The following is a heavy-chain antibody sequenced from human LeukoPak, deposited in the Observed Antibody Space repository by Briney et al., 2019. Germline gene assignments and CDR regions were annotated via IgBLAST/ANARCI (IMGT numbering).Heavy chain of an antibody. CDR1: GFTFSSYS. V-gene: IGHV3-21*01. D-gene: IGHD2-2*01. CDR2: ISSSSSYI. Sequence: GGSLRLSCAASGFTFSSYSMNWVRQAPGKGLEWVSSISSSSSYIYYADSVKGRFTISRDNAKNSLYLQMNSLRAEDTAVCYCARGFGRPRYCSSTSCDYMDVWGKGTTVTVSS. J-gene: IGHJ6*03. CDR3: ARGFGRPRYCSSTSCDYMDV.